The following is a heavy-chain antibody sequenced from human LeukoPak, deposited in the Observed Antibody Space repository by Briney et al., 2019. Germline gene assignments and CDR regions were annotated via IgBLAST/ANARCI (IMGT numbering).Heavy chain of an antibody. Sequence: AVISYDGSHKYYADSVKGRFTISRDNSKNTLYLQMNSLRVEDTAVYYCARGLVVLAASWFDPWGQGTLVTVSS. D-gene: IGHD2-15*01. V-gene: IGHV3-30*01. J-gene: IGHJ5*02. CDR3: ARGLVVLAASWFDP. CDR2: ISYDGSHK.